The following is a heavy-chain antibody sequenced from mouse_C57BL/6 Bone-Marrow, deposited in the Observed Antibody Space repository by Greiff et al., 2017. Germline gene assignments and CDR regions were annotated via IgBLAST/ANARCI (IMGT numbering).Heavy chain of an antibody. CDR3: TTTGSMDY. CDR1: GFNIKDDY. Sequence: VQLQQSGAELVRPGASVKLSCTASGFNIKDDYMHWVKQRPEQGLEWIGWFDPENGDTEYASKFQGKATITADTSSNTAYLQLSRLTSEDTAVYYCTTTGSMDYWGQGTSVTVSS. CDR2: FDPENGDT. D-gene: IGHD4-1*01. V-gene: IGHV14-4*01. J-gene: IGHJ4*01.